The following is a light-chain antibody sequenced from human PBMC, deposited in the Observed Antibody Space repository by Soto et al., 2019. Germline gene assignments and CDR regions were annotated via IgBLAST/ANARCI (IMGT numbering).Light chain of an antibody. Sequence: EIVMTQSPATLSVSPGERATLSCRASQSVNIYLAWYQQKPGQAPRLLIFGASYRATGIPARFSGSGSGTEFNLTISSLQSEDFAVYYCQHYNHWPPWTFGQGTKVDIK. J-gene: IGKJ1*01. CDR3: QHYNHWPPWT. CDR1: QSVNIY. V-gene: IGKV3D-15*01. CDR2: GAS.